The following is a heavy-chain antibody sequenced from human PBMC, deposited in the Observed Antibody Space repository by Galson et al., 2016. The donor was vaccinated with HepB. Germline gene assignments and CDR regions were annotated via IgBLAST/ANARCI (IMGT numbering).Heavy chain of an antibody. Sequence: SLRLSCAASGLTLSRFWMHWVRQDPGKGLVWVSTISDGTYTTYADSVKGRFTISRDNAKNTLYLQMSVLRAEDTAKYFCANLCSSSSRSDYWGQGTQVTVSS. V-gene: IGHV3-74*03. CDR3: ANLCSSSSRSDY. J-gene: IGHJ4*02. D-gene: IGHD2-2*01. CDR2: ISDGTYT. CDR1: GLTLSRFW.